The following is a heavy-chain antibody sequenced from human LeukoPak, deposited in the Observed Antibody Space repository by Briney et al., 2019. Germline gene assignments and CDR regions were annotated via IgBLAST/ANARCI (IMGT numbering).Heavy chain of an antibody. Sequence: SETLSLTCTVSGGSISSSSYYWGWIRQPPGKGLEWIGSIYYSGSTYYNPSLKSRVTISVDTSKNQFSLKLSSVTAADTAVYYCARRLRGFDYWGQETLVTVSS. CDR1: GGSISSSSYY. CDR3: ARRLRGFDY. CDR2: IYYSGST. D-gene: IGHD6-19*01. V-gene: IGHV4-39*01. J-gene: IGHJ4*02.